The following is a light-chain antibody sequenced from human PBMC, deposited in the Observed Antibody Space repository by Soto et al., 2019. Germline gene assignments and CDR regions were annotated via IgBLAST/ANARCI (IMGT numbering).Light chain of an antibody. CDR3: QQYYVTPQT. CDR2: RAS. J-gene: IGKJ1*01. CDR1: QSVLYSSNNKNY. Sequence: DIVMTQSPDSLAVSLGERATINCESSQSVLYSSNNKNYLAWYQQKPGEPPKLLIYRASTRESGVPDRFSGSGSGTDFTLTISSLQAEDVAVYYCQQYYVTPQTFGQGTKVEIK. V-gene: IGKV4-1*01.